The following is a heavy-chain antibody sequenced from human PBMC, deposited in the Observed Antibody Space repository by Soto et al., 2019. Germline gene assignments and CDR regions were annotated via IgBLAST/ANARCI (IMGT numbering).Heavy chain of an antibody. D-gene: IGHD3-10*01. Sequence: EVQLVESGGGLIQPGGSLKLSCAASGFTVGNNYMSWVRQAPGKGLEWVSLIYSTGTTKYADSVKGQFTVSRDNAKNTLYLQMNSLRAEDTAVYYCAKDGRGSGSHYNSSGYWGQGTLVTVSS. J-gene: IGHJ4*02. CDR3: AKDGRGSGSHYNSSGY. CDR1: GFTVGNNY. CDR2: IYSTGTT. V-gene: IGHV3-53*01.